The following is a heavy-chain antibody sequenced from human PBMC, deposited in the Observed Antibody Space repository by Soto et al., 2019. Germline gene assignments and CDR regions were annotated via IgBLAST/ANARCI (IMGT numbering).Heavy chain of an antibody. D-gene: IGHD5-12*01. CDR3: ARVMSISWYFDL. J-gene: IGHJ2*01. CDR2: ISSSSSSI. Sequence: EVQLVESGGGLVQPGGPLRLSCAASGFTFNTYSMNWVRQAPGKGLEWLSYISSSSSSIYYADSGKGRFTISRDNAKNSLYLQMNSLRAEDTAKYYCARVMSISWYFDLWGRGTLVTVSS. V-gene: IGHV3-48*01. CDR1: GFTFNTYS.